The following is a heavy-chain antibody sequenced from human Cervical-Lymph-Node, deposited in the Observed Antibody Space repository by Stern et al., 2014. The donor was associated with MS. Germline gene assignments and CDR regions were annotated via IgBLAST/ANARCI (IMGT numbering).Heavy chain of an antibody. CDR2: IYYSGST. D-gene: IGHD6-19*01. CDR3: ARHKGSGLRNFDY. V-gene: IGHV4-39*01. J-gene: IGHJ4*02. CDR1: GGSISSSSYY. Sequence: QLQLQESGPGLVKPSETLSLTCTVSGGSISSSSYYWGWIRQPPGKGLEWIGSIYYSGSTYYNPSLKSRVTISVDTSKNQFSLKLGSVTAADTAVYYCARHKGSGLRNFDYWGQGTLVTVSS.